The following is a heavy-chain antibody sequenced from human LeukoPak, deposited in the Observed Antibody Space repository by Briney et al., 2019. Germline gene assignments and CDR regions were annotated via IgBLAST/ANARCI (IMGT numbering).Heavy chain of an antibody. Sequence: GGSLRLSCAASGFTSSSYGMNWVRQAPGKGLEWVAVISYDGSNKYYADSVKGRFTISRDNSKNTLYLQMNSLRAEDTAVYYCARDRIVVVVAALHVGFDPWGQGTLVTVSS. CDR1: GFTSSSYG. CDR3: ARDRIVVVVAALHVGFDP. V-gene: IGHV3-30*03. D-gene: IGHD2-15*01. CDR2: ISYDGSNK. J-gene: IGHJ5*02.